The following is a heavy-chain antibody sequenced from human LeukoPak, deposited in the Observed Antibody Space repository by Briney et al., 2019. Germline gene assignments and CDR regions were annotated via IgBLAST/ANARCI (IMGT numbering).Heavy chain of an antibody. D-gene: IGHD2-2*01. V-gene: IGHV1-69*13. CDR1: GGTFSSYA. Sequence: SVKVSCKASGGTFSSYAISWVRQAPGQGLEWMGGIIPIFGTANYAQKFQGRVTITADESTSTAYMELSSLRSEDTAVYYCARDDKVVAIDDYYYGMDVWGQGTTVTVSS. CDR2: IIPIFGTA. CDR3: ARDDKVVAIDDYYYGMDV. J-gene: IGHJ6*02.